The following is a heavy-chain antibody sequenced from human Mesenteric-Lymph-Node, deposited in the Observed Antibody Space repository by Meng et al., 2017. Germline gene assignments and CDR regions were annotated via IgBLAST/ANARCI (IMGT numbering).Heavy chain of an antibody. Sequence: GESLKISCAASGFTFSSYSMNWVRQAPGKGLEWVSSISSSSSYIYYADSVKGRFTISRDNAKNSLYLQMNSLRAEDSAVYYCARVYSSSSGRAFDIWGQGTMVTVSS. CDR2: ISSSSSYI. CDR3: ARVYSSSSGRAFDI. CDR1: GFTFSSYS. D-gene: IGHD6-6*01. J-gene: IGHJ3*02. V-gene: IGHV3-21*01.